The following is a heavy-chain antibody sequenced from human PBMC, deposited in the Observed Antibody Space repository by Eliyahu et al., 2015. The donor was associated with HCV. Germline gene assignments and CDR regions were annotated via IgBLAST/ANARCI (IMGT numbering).Heavy chain of an antibody. CDR2: INPRGGST. CDR3: ARGPNYYDSSGYWALGY. CDR1: GYTFTSYY. V-gene: IGHV1-46*03. J-gene: IGHJ4*02. D-gene: IGHD3-22*01. Sequence: QVQLVQSGAEVKKPGASVKVSCKASGYTFTSYYMHWVRQAPGQGLEWMGIINPRGGSTSYAQKFQGRVTMTRDTSTSTVYMELSSLRSEDTAVYYCARGPNYYDSSGYWALGYWGQGTLVTVSS.